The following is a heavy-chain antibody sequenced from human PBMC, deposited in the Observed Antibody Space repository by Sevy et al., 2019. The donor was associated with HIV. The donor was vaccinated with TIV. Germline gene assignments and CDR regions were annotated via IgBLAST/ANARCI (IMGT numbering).Heavy chain of an antibody. CDR2: IYSGGRT. CDR1: GFTVSNNY. Sequence: GGSLRLSCAASGFTVSNNYMSWVRQAPGKGLEWVSVIYSGGRTDYADSVKGRFTISRDNSANTLDLQMNSLRADDTAVYYCARDIHHSSGYYPGGFDYWGQGTLVTVSS. J-gene: IGHJ4*02. V-gene: IGHV3-53*01. CDR3: ARDIHHSSGYYPGGFDY. D-gene: IGHD3-22*01.